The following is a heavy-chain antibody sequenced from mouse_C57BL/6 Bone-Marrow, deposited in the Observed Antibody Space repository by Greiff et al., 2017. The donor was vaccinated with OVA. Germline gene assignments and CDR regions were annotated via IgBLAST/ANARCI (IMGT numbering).Heavy chain of an antibody. CDR3: ARDAYDYDYWYFDV. CDR2: SRNKANDFST. D-gene: IGHD2-4*01. Sequence: EVKLVESGGGLVQSGRSLRLSCATSGFTFSDFYMEWVRQAPGKGLEWIAASRNKANDFSTAYSASVQGRFLVSRATYQSILYLQMNARRTEDTAIYYCARDAYDYDYWYFDVWGTGTTVTVSS. V-gene: IGHV7-1*01. CDR1: GFTFSDFY. J-gene: IGHJ1*03.